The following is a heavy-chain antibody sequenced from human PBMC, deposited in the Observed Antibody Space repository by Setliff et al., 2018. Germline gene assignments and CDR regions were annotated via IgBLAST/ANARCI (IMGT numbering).Heavy chain of an antibody. D-gene: IGHD3-10*01. CDR1: GFTFSDYY. J-gene: IGHJ4*02. CDR3: ASGSLTRGVNYY. CDR2: ISSSSTTI. V-gene: IGHV3-11*04. Sequence: GGSLRLSCETSGFTFSDYYMSWIRQAPGKGLEWVSYISSSSTTIYYADSVKGRFTISRDNAKNSLYLQMNSLRAEDTAVYYCASGSLTRGVNYYWGQGTLVTVSS.